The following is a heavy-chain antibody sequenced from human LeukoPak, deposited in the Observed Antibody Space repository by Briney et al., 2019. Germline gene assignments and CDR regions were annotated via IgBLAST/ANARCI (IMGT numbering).Heavy chain of an antibody. J-gene: IGHJ4*02. V-gene: IGHV4-34*01. D-gene: IGHD1-26*01. CDR1: GGSFSGYY. Sequence: SETLSLTCAVYGGSFSGYYWSWIRQPPGKGLEWIGEINHSGSTNYNPSLKSRVTISVDTSKNQFSLKLSSVTAADTAVYYCARDLSYGFDYWGQGTLVTVS. CDR3: ARDLSYGFDY. CDR2: INHSGST.